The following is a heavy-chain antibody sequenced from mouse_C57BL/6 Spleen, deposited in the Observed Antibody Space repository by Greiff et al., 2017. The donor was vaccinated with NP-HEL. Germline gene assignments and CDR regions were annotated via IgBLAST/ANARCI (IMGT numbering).Heavy chain of an antibody. Sequence: VQLQQSGAELVKPGASVKISCKASGYAFSSYWMNWVKQRPGKGLEWIGQIYPGDGDTNYNGKFKGKATLTADKSSSTAYMQLSSLTSEDSAVYFCARSHYYGSSFHFDYWGQGTTLTVSS. CDR1: GYAFSSYW. CDR2: IYPGDGDT. V-gene: IGHV1-80*01. J-gene: IGHJ2*01. D-gene: IGHD1-1*01. CDR3: ARSHYYGSSFHFDY.